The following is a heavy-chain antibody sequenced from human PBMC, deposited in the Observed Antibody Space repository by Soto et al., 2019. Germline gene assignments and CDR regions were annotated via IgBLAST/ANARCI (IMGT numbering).Heavy chain of an antibody. CDR2: FFWGYDK. D-gene: IGHD3-16*01. V-gene: IGHV2-5*02. J-gene: IGHJ3*01. CDR1: GFSLTTSGRG. CDR3: AHRLAMMDAFDV. Sequence: QITLKESGPTLVKPTQTLTLTCTFSGFSLTTSGRGVGWIRQPPGKALEWLALFFWGYDKRYSPSLKTRLTISKDTSKNQVVLTMTNMDPADTATYYCAHRLAMMDAFDVGGQGTAVTVSS.